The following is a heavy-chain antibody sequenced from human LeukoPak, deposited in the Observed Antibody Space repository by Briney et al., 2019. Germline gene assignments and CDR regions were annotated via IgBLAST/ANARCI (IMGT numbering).Heavy chain of an antibody. CDR1: GFTFSRYA. Sequence: PGGSLRLSCAASGFTFSRYAMSWVRQAPGKGLEWVSAISGSGGSTYYADSVKGRFTISRDNSKNTLYLQMNSLRAEDTAVYYCAKDFPSWYYYMDVWGKATTVTVSS. CDR2: ISGSGGST. CDR3: AKDFPSWYYYMDV. V-gene: IGHV3-23*01. J-gene: IGHJ6*03.